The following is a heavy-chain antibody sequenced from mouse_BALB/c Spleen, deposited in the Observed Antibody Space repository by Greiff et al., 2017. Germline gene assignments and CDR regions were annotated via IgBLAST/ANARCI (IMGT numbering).Heavy chain of an antibody. Sequence: VQLQQSGAELARPGASVKLSCKASGYTFTSYWMQCVKQRPGQGLEWIGAIYPGDGDTRYTQKFKGKATLTADKSSSTAYMQLSSLASEDSAVYYCARLTAASWFAYWGQGTLVTVSA. CDR3: ARLTAASWFAY. D-gene: IGHD2-13*01. V-gene: IGHV1-87*01. CDR1: GYTFTSYW. CDR2: IYPGDGDT. J-gene: IGHJ3*01.